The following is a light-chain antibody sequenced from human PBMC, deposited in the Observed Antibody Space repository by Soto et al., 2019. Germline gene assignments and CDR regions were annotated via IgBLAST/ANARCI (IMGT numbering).Light chain of an antibody. V-gene: IGLV2-23*01. CDR3: CSHAASTTVV. CDR2: DGI. CDR1: NSDVGSYNP. Sequence: QSALTRPASVSGSPGQSITISCTGTNSDVGSYNPVSWYQQHPGRAPKLMIYDGIKRPPGVSNRFSGSRSGNTASLTISGLQAEDEADYYCCSHAASTTVVFGGGTKLTVL. J-gene: IGLJ2*01.